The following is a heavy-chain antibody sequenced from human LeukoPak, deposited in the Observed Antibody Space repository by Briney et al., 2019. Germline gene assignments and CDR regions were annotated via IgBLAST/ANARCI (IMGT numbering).Heavy chain of an antibody. V-gene: IGHV3-7*01. CDR3: VRAMLFEGDYRWFDP. CDR1: GFTFSSYW. J-gene: IGHJ5*02. D-gene: IGHD4-17*01. Sequence: PGGSLRLSCAASGFTFSSYWMSWVRQAPGKGLEWVANIKQDGSEKYYVDSVKGRFTISRDNAKNSLYLQMNSLRAEDTAVYFCVRAMLFEGDYRWFDPWGQGTLVTVSS. CDR2: IKQDGSEK.